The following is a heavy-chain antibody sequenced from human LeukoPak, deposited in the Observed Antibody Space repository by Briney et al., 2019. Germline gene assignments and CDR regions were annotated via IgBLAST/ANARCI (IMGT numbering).Heavy chain of an antibody. CDR3: ARTTEDCSSTSCYQYWFDP. CDR1: GGSISSGSYY. D-gene: IGHD2-2*01. V-gene: IGHV4-61*10. Sequence: SETLSLTCTVSGGSISSGSYYWSWIRQPAGKGLEWIGYIYYSGSTSYNPSLKSRVTISVDTSKNQISLKVRSVTAADTAVYYCARTTEDCSSTSCYQYWFDPWGQGTLVTVSS. J-gene: IGHJ5*02. CDR2: IYYSGST.